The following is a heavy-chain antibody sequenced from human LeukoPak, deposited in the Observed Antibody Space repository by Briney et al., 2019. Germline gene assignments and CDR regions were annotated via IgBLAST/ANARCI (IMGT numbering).Heavy chain of an antibody. D-gene: IGHD2-2*01. Sequence: ASVKVSCKVSGYTLTELSMHWVRQAPGKGLEWMGGFDPEDGETIYAQKFQGRVTMTEDTSTDTAYMELSSLRSEDTAVYYCARDRSPLQLDCSRSSCYAVGGAFDIWGQGTMVTVSS. V-gene: IGHV1-24*01. J-gene: IGHJ3*02. CDR2: FDPEDGET. CDR1: GYTLTELS. CDR3: ARDRSPLQLDCSRSSCYAVGGAFDI.